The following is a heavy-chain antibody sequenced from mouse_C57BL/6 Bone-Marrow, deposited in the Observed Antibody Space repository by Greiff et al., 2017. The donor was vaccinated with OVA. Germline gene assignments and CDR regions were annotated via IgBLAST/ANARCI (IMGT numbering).Heavy chain of an antibody. D-gene: IGHD2-4*01. CDR3: ARDYDKRYYFDY. CDR1: GYSFTGYF. V-gene: IGHV1-20*01. J-gene: IGHJ2*01. CDR2: INPYNGDT. Sequence: EVQLQQSGPELVKPGDSVKISCKASGYSFTGYFMNWVMQSHGKSLEWIGRINPYNGDTFYNQKFKGKATLTVDKSSSTAHMELRSLTSEDSAVYYCARDYDKRYYFDYWGKGTTLTVSS.